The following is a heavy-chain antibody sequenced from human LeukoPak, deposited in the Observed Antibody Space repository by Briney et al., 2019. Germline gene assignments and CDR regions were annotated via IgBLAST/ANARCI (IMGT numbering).Heavy chain of an antibody. J-gene: IGHJ4*02. D-gene: IGHD2-15*01. V-gene: IGHV3-48*03. CDR2: ISSGGITI. CDR3: ARARGPFCSGGSCYGCYFDY. CDR1: GFTFSSYE. Sequence: GGSLRLSCAASGFTFSSYEMNWVRQAPGKGLEWVSFISSGGITIFYADSVKGRFTISRDNAKNSLYLQMNSLRAEDTAVYYCARARGPFCSGGSCYGCYFDYWGQGTLVTVSS.